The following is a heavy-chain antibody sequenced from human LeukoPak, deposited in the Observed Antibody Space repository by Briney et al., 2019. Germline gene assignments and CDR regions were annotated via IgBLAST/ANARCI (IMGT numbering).Heavy chain of an antibody. D-gene: IGHD6-19*01. V-gene: IGHV1-46*01. CDR2: INPSGGST. CDR1: GYTFTSYY. J-gene: IGHJ4*02. CDR3: ARVGSPAVAGTGELDY. Sequence: GASVKVSCKASGYTFTSYYMHWVRQAPGQGLEWMGIINPSGGSTSYAQKFQGRVTMTRDTSTSTVYMELSSLRSEDTAVYYCARVGSPAVAGTGELDYWGQGTLVTVS.